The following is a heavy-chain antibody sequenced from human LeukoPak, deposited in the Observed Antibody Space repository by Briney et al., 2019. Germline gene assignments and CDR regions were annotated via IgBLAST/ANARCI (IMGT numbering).Heavy chain of an antibody. Sequence: AGGSLRLSCAASGFTFSSYAMSWVRQAPGKGLEWVSAISGSGGSSYYADSVKGRFTISRDNSKNTLYLQMNSLRAEDTAVYYCAKPRYGSGSYYKSLYFDYWGQGTLVTVSS. CDR1: GFTFSSYA. D-gene: IGHD3-10*01. CDR2: ISGSGGSS. CDR3: AKPRYGSGSYYKSLYFDY. J-gene: IGHJ4*02. V-gene: IGHV3-23*01.